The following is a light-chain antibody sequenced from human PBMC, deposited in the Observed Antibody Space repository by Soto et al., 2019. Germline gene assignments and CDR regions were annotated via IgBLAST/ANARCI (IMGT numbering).Light chain of an antibody. CDR2: VAS. J-gene: IGKJ3*01. Sequence: EIQLTQSPSSVSASVGDRVTITCRACQDIGTWLAWYQQKPGKAPKLLIYVASNLQSGVPSRFSGAGSGTDFNLTITSLQPEDFATYHCQQADSFPFTFGPGTKVDFK. CDR1: QDIGTW. CDR3: QQADSFPFT. V-gene: IGKV1-12*01.